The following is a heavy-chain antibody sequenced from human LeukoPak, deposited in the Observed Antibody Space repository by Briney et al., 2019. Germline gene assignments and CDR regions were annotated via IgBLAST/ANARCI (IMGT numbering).Heavy chain of an antibody. CDR1: VGYFSSYD. Sequence: SVKVSCKTSVGYFSSYDISWVRQAPEQGLDWMGGIIPVFGMPNYAQKFQGRLTLTTDESTGTAYMELGGLTSDDTAVYYCARSDAGNSEGGIDYWGQGTLVIVSS. J-gene: IGHJ4*02. CDR2: IIPVFGMP. V-gene: IGHV1-69*05. D-gene: IGHD4-23*01. CDR3: ARSDAGNSEGGIDY.